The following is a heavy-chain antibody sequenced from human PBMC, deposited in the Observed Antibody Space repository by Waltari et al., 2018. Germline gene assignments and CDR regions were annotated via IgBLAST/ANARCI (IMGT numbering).Heavy chain of an antibody. V-gene: IGHV1-2*02. J-gene: IGHJ6*03. CDR1: GYTFTGYY. CDR2: INPNRGGT. Sequence: QVQLVQSGAEVKKPGASVKVSCKASGYTFTGYYMHWVRQAPGQGLEWMGWINPNRGGTNNAQKFKGRGTRTRDTSISTAYMELSRLRSDDTAVYYCAGGNNYYMDVWGKGTTVTVSS. CDR3: AGGNNYYMDV. D-gene: IGHD1-26*01.